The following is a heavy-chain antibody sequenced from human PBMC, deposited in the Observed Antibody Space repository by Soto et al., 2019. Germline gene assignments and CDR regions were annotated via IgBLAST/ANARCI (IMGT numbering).Heavy chain of an antibody. D-gene: IGHD2-15*01. J-gene: IGHJ6*02. Sequence: PGGPLRLSCAASGFTFSSYSMNWVRQAPGKGREWVSYIRSSSSTIYYADSVKGRFTISRDNAKNSLYLQMNSLRDEDTAVYYCARDRVVVAATPIYYYYGMDVWGQGTTVTVSS. CDR2: IRSSSSTI. CDR1: GFTFSSYS. CDR3: ARDRVVVAATPIYYYYGMDV. V-gene: IGHV3-48*02.